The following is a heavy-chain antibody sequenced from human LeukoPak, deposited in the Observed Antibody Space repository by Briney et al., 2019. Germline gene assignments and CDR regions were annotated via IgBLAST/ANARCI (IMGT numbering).Heavy chain of an antibody. CDR3: ARAFGGDDILTGYYN. D-gene: IGHD3-9*01. Sequence: GGSLRLSCAASGFTFNDYGMSWVRQAPGKGLEWVSGINWNGGSTGYADSVKGRFTISRDNAKNSLYLQMNSLRAEDTALYYCARAFGGDDILTGYYNWGQGTLVTVSS. CDR2: INWNGGST. V-gene: IGHV3-20*04. J-gene: IGHJ4*02. CDR1: GFTFNDYG.